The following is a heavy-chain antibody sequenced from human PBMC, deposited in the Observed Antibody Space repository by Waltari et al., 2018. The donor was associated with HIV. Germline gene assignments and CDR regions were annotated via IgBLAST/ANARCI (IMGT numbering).Heavy chain of an antibody. CDR2: IYHRGST. V-gene: IGHV4-38-2*02. CDR3: TRDVRGAPGNWFDP. CDR1: GSSSGSGYL. D-gene: IGHD1-26*01. Sequence: QVQLQESGPGLVKPSAPRSLTCGVSGSSSGSGYLWGWIRQPPGKGMGLIGRIYHRGSTYDNPSLKSRVTMSVDTSRNQISLNLTSVTAADTAVYYCTRDVRGAPGNWFDPWGQGSLVTVSS. J-gene: IGHJ5*02.